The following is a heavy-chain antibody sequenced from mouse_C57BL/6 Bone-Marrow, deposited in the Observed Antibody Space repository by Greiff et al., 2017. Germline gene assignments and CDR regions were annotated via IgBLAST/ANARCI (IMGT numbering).Heavy chain of an antibody. CDR1: GYTFPGYW. CDR2: ILPGIGST. J-gene: IGHJ2*01. Sequence: QVQLQQSGAELMKPGASVKFSCKATGYTFPGYWIEWVKQRPGHGLEWIGEILPGIGSTNYIEKFKGKATLTTDTSSKTAYMQLSSLTTEDSAIKYWARLTAQATFLLDYGGQGPTSTVS. V-gene: IGHV1-9*01. CDR3: ARLTAQATFLLDY. D-gene: IGHD3-2*02.